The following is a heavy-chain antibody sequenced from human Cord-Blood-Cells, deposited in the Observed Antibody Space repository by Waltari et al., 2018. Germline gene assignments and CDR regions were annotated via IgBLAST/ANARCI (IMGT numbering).Heavy chain of an antibody. CDR1: GGSLSSGGYY. CDR3: ARETLQSGNFDY. Sequence: QVQLQESGPGLVKPSQTLSLTCPVPGGSLSSGGYYWSWIRQHPGKGLEWIGYIYYSGSTYYNPSLKSRVTISVDTSKNQFSLKLSSVTAADTAVYYCARETLQSGNFDYWGQGTLVTVSS. J-gene: IGHJ4*02. V-gene: IGHV4-31*03. CDR2: IYYSGST. D-gene: IGHD4-4*01.